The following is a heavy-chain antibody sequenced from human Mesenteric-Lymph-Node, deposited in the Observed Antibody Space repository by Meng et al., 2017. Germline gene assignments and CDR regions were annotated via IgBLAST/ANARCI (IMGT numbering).Heavy chain of an antibody. Sequence: GESLKISCAASGFISSNYWHWVRQVPGMGLQWVSRIDTDGSGATYADSVKGRFTVSRDNAKNSLYLQMDSLRNDDTALYFCVRDLTPGGAEVWGQGTTVTVSS. D-gene: IGHD3-16*01. CDR2: IDTDGSGA. J-gene: IGHJ6*02. CDR1: GFISSNYW. CDR3: VRDLTPGGAEV. V-gene: IGHV3-74*01.